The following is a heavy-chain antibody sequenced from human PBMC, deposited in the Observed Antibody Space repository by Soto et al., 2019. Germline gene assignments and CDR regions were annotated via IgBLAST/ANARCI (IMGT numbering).Heavy chain of an antibody. CDR1: GFSFSTSGMC. J-gene: IGHJ4*02. Sequence: SGPTLVNPTQTLTLTCTFSGFSFSTSGMCVSWIRQPPGKALEWLALIDWDDDKFYVTSLKTRLTISRDTSKNQVVLTMTNMDPLDTATYYCARSFYDTGNYYDRIDYWGRGTLVTVSS. CDR3: ARSFYDTGNYYDRIDY. D-gene: IGHD3-10*01. CDR2: IDWDDDK. V-gene: IGHV2-70*01.